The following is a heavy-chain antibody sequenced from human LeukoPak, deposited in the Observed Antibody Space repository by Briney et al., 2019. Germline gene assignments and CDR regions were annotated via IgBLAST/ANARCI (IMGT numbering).Heavy chain of an antibody. J-gene: IGHJ4*02. V-gene: IGHV3-15*01. CDR2: SKSNTDGGTT. D-gene: IGHD3-10*01. CDR1: GFIFSNVW. Sequence: GGAPRLSCGGSGFIFSNVWMSWVRQAPGKGVEWGVHSKSNTDGGTTEYAAPLKGRFAISSDESTNTLYLQMNSLKTEDTAVYYCATGPGYSGSGRWGQGALVTVSS. CDR3: ATGPGYSGSGR.